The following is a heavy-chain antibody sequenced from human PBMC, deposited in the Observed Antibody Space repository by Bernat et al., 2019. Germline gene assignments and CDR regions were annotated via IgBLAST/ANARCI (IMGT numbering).Heavy chain of an antibody. Sequence: EVQRVECVFFFFEPGGSLRLSCFLSGFTFSSYAMSWVRQAPGKGLEWVSAISGSGGSTYYADTVKGRFTISRDNSKNTLYLQMNSLRAEDTAVYYCAKDLGGFDWLLSLDAFDIWGQGTMVTVSS. D-gene: IGHD3-9*01. V-gene: IGHV3-23*04. J-gene: IGHJ3*02. CDR2: ISGSGGST. CDR1: GFTFSSYA. CDR3: AKDLGGFDWLLSLDAFDI.